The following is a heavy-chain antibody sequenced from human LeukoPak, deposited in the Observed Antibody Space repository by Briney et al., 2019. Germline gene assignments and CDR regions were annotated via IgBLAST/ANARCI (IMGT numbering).Heavy chain of an antibody. CDR2: IKQDGSEK. J-gene: IGHJ6*02. V-gene: IGHV3-7*01. CDR1: GFTFSSYW. D-gene: IGHD3-22*01. Sequence: GSLRLSCAASGFTFSSYWMSWVRQAPGKGLEWVANIKQDGSEKYYVDSVKGRFTISRDNAKNSLYLQMNSLRAEDTAVYYCARLHYYDSSGSYGIDVWGQGTTVTVSS. CDR3: ARLHYYDSSGSYGIDV.